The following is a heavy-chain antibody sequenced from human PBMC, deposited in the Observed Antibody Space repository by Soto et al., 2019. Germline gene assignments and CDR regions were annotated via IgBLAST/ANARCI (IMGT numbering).Heavy chain of an antibody. CDR2: IIPIFGTA. D-gene: IGHD3-16*02. Sequence: SVKVSCKASGGTFSSYAISWVRQAPGQGLEWMGGIIPIFGTANYAQKFQGRVTITADESTSTAYMELSSLRSEDTAVYYCARDRMITFGGVIPTGFRGYYYYGMDVWGQGTTVTVSS. CDR1: GGTFSSYA. V-gene: IGHV1-69*13. J-gene: IGHJ6*02. CDR3: ARDRMITFGGVIPTGFRGYYYYGMDV.